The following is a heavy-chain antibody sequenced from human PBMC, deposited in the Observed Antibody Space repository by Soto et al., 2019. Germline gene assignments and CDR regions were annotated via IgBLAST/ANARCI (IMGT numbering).Heavy chain of an antibody. V-gene: IGHV4-59*01. Sequence: SETLSLTCTVSGGSISSYYWSWIRQPAGKGLEWIGYIYYSGSTNYNPSLKSRATISVDTSKNQFSLKLSSVTAADTAVYYCARGGGGNSGSFSYWGQGTLVTVS. CDR3: ARGGGGNSGSFSY. D-gene: IGHD1-26*01. J-gene: IGHJ4*02. CDR2: IYYSGST. CDR1: GGSISSYY.